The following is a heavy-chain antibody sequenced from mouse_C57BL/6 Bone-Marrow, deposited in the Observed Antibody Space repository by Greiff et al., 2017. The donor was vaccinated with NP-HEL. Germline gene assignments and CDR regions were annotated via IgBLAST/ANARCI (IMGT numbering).Heavy chain of an antibody. V-gene: IGHV1-26*01. J-gene: IGHJ3*01. Sequence: VQLQQSGPALVKPGASVKISCKASGYTFTDYYMNWVKQSHGKSLEWIGDINPNNGGTSYNQKFKGKATLTVDKSSSTAYMELRSLTSEDSAVYYCARSIYYGYDDGGGFAYWGQGTLVTVSA. CDR1: GYTFTDYY. CDR3: ARSIYYGYDDGGGFAY. D-gene: IGHD2-2*01. CDR2: INPNNGGT.